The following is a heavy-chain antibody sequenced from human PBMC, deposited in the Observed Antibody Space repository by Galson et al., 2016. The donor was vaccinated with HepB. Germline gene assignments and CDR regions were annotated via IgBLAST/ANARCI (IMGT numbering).Heavy chain of an antibody. CDR3: AGSSGWTFGY. J-gene: IGHJ4*02. V-gene: IGHV3-7*04. CDR2: IKKDGSEK. D-gene: IGHD6-19*01. Sequence: SLRLSCATSGFIFSNYWMSWVRQAPGKGLEWVANIKKDGSEKYYGDSVKGRFIISRDNAKDSLYLQMNSLRTEDTAVYYCAGSSGWTFGYWGQGTLVTVSS. CDR1: GFIFSNYW.